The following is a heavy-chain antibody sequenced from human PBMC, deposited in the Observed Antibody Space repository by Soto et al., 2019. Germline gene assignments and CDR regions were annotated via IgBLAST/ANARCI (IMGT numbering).Heavy chain of an antibody. D-gene: IGHD3-9*01. J-gene: IGHJ6*03. CDR3: ARKTRNYDILTGYRYYYYYYMDV. Sequence: SETLSLTCXVSGGSISSYYWSWIRQPPGKGLEWIGYIYYSGSTNYNPSLKSRVTISVDTSKNQFSLKLSSVTAADTAVYYCARKTRNYDILTGYRYYYYYYMDVWGKGTTVTVSS. CDR1: GGSISSYY. V-gene: IGHV4-59*08. CDR2: IYYSGST.